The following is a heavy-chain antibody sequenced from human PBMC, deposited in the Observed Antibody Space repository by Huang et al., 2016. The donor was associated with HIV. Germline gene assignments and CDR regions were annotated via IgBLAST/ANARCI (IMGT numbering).Heavy chain of an antibody. CDR1: GYTCTSSG. J-gene: IGHJ4*01. Sequence: QVQLVQSGAEVKKPGASVRVSCRASGYTCTSSGINWVRQATGQRPEWMGWMRANRGNMGSAQNFQGRVIMTRNVSIDTAYMELSGLRSDDTAVYYCARSRILDFWGQGTLVIVSS. CDR3: ARSRILDF. CDR2: MRANRGNM. V-gene: IGHV1-8*01.